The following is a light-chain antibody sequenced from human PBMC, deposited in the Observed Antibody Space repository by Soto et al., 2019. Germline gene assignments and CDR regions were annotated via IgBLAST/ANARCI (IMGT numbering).Light chain of an antibody. J-gene: IGKJ1*01. V-gene: IGKV1-5*01. CDR1: QTINSW. CDR3: QQYDSYSSGP. Sequence: DIQMTQSPSTLSASVGYRFTITCRASQTINSWLAWYQQKPGKAPKVLIFDASSLKTGVPSRFSGSGSGTEFTLTIRNLQPDDFATYYCQQYDSYSSGPFGQGTKGDIK. CDR2: DAS.